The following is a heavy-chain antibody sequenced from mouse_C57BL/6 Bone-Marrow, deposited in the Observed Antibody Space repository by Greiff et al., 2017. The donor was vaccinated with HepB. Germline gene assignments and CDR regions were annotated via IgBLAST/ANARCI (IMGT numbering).Heavy chain of an antibody. CDR1: GFSLSTFGMG. V-gene: IGHV8-8*01. CDR3: ARMHDGYYFYFDY. D-gene: IGHD2-3*01. CDR2: IWWDDDK. J-gene: IGHJ2*01. Sequence: QVTLKESGPGILQPSQTLSLTCSFSGFSLSTFGMGVGWLRQPSGKGLEWLAHIWWDDDKYYNPALKSRLTISKDTSKNQVFLKIANVDTADTATYYCARMHDGYYFYFDYWGQGTTLTVSS.